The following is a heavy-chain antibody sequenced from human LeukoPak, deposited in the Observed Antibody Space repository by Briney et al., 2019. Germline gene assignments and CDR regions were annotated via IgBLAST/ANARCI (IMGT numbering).Heavy chain of an antibody. V-gene: IGHV4-59*08. CDR3: ARHHYSSGSYYSRSYYYGMDV. Sequence: SETLSLTCTVSGGSISSYYWTWIRQPPGKGLEWIGYISYSGSTNYNPSLKSRVTISVDMSKNQFSLKLSSVTAADTAVYYCARHHYSSGSYYSRSYYYGMDVWGQGTSVTVSS. D-gene: IGHD3-10*01. J-gene: IGHJ6*02. CDR2: ISYSGST. CDR1: GGSISSYY.